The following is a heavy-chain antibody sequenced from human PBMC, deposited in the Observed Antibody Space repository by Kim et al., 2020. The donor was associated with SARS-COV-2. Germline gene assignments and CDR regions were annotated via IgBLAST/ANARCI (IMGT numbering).Heavy chain of an antibody. CDR1: GGSISSGGYY. J-gene: IGHJ3*02. V-gene: IGHV4-31*03. Sequence: SETLSLTCTVSGGSISSGGYYWSWIRQHPGKGLEWIGYIYYSGGTYYNPSLKSRVTISVDTSKNQFSLKLSSVTAADTAVYYCARDSGYYDSSGYRLYAFDIWGQGTMVTVSS. CDR2: IYYSGGT. CDR3: ARDSGYYDSSGYRLYAFDI. D-gene: IGHD3-22*01.